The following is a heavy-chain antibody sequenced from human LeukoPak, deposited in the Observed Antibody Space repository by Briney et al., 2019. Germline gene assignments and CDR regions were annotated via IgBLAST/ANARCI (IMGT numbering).Heavy chain of an antibody. V-gene: IGHV4-59*12. Sequence: SETLSLTCTVSGGSISSYYWSWIRQPPGKGLEWIGSIYYSGSTYYNPSLKSRVTISVDTSKNQFSLKLSSVTAADTAVYYCARDPGAARPGSPPYFDYWGQGTLVTVSS. CDR3: ARDPGAARPGSPPYFDY. D-gene: IGHD6-6*01. CDR1: GGSISSYY. CDR2: IYYSGST. J-gene: IGHJ4*02.